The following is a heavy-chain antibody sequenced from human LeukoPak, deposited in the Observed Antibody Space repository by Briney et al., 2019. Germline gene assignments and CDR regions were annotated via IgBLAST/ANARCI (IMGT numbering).Heavy chain of an antibody. Sequence: GGSLRLSCAASGFTFSSYGMHWVRQAPGKGLEWVAFIRYDGGNKYYADSVKGRFTISRDNSKNTLYLQMNSLRAEDTAVYYCAKDRRAEGSSWFNWGQGTLVTVSS. D-gene: IGHD6-13*01. J-gene: IGHJ4*02. CDR2: IRYDGGNK. V-gene: IGHV3-30*02. CDR1: GFTFSSYG. CDR3: AKDRRAEGSSWFN.